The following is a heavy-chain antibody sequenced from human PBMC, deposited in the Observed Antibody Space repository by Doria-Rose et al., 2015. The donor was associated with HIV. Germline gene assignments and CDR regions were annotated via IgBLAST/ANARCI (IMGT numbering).Heavy chain of an antibody. D-gene: IGHD6-13*01. CDR1: GVSLSSPGMG. V-gene: IGHV2-26*01. Sequence: SGPVLVKPTETLTLTCTVSGVSLSSPGMGVSWIRQPPGKALEWLANIFSDDERSYKTSLKGRLTISRGTSNSQVVITMTDMDPVDTATYYCARIKSSRWYHKYYFDFWGQGTLVIVSA. CDR3: ARIKSSRWYHKYYFDF. CDR2: IFSDDER. J-gene: IGHJ4*02.